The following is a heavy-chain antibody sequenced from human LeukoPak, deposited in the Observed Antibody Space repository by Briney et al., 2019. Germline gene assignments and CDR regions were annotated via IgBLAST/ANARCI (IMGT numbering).Heavy chain of an antibody. CDR3: AKIDDSSGYYLGDY. J-gene: IGHJ4*02. Sequence: TGGSLRLSCAASGFTFSDYYMTWIRRATGKGLEWVSYISSSSGFTKYADSVRGRFTISRDNAKNSLYLQMNTLRVDDTAVYYCAKIDDSSGYYLGDYWGQGTLVTVSS. CDR1: GFTFSDYY. V-gene: IGHV3-11*03. CDR2: ISSSSGFT. D-gene: IGHD3-22*01.